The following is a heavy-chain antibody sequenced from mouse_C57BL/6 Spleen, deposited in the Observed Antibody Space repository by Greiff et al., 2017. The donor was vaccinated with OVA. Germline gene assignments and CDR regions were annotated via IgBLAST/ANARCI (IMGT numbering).Heavy chain of an antibody. Sequence: QVQLQQSGPELVKPGASVKISCKASGYAFSSSWMNWVKQRPGKGLEWIGRIYPGGGDTNYNGKFKGKATLTADKSSSTAYMQLSSLTSEDSAVYLCVVTSDYAMDDWGKGTSVTVSS. CDR2: IYPGGGDT. J-gene: IGHJ4*01. CDR1: GYAFSSSW. V-gene: IGHV1-82*01. D-gene: IGHD2-2*01. CDR3: VVTSDYAMDD.